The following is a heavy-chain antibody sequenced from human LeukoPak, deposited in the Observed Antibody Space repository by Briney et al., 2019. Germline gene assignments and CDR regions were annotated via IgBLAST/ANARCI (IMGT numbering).Heavy chain of an antibody. J-gene: IGHJ3*02. CDR1: GGTFSSYT. CDR3: SDFGSINDAFDI. D-gene: IGHD3-3*02. V-gene: IGHV1-69*02. Sequence: ASVKVSCKASGGTFSSYTISWVRQAPGQGLEWMGRIIPILGIANYAQKFQGRVTITADKYTSTAYMELSSLRSEDTAVYYCSDFGSINDAFDIWGQGTMVTVSS. CDR2: IIPILGIA.